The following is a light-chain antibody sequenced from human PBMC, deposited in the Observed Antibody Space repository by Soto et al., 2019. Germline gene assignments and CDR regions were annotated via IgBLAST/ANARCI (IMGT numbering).Light chain of an antibody. CDR1: QSVSVNS. CDR3: QQYGGSPPT. V-gene: IGKV3-20*01. Sequence: EIVLTQSPGTLSLSPGERATLSCRASQSVSVNSLAWYQQKGGQAPRLLIYAASTRATGVPDRFSGTGSGTDFALTISRLETDDSAVYYCQQYGGSPPTFGQGTKVDIK. CDR2: AAS. J-gene: IGKJ1*01.